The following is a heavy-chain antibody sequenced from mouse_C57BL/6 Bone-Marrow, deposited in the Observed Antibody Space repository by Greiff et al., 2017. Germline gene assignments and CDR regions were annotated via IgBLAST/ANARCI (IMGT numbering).Heavy chain of an antibody. CDR2: IYPGSGST. Sequence: VQLQQPGAELVKPGASVKMSCKASGYTFTSYWITWVKQRPGQGLEWIGDIYPGSGSTNYNEKFKSKATLTVDTSSSTAYMQLSSLTSEDSAVXYCARHYGSSLKDSYAMDYWGQGTSVTVSS. J-gene: IGHJ4*01. V-gene: IGHV1-55*01. CDR1: GYTFTSYW. CDR3: ARHYGSSLKDSYAMDY. D-gene: IGHD1-1*01.